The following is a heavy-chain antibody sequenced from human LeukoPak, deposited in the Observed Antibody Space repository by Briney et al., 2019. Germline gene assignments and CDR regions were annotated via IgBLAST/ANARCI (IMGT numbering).Heavy chain of an antibody. CDR3: TRSRERYCTSGSCYIDLQAR. Sequence: MSSETLSLTCTVSGGSISSGYYYWSWIRQPAGKGLEWIGRMYTSGSTEYNPSLNSRVTISVDTSKNQFSLKLSSVTAADTAVYCCTRSRERYCTSGSCYIDLQARWGQGTLVTVSS. CDR1: GGSISSGYYY. D-gene: IGHD2-2*02. CDR2: MYTSGST. J-gene: IGHJ4*02. V-gene: IGHV4-61*02.